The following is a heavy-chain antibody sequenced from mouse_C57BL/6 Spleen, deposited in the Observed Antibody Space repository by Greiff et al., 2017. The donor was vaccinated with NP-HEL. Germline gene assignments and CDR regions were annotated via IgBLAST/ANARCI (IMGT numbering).Heavy chain of an antibody. CDR2: ISYDGSN. J-gene: IGHJ4*01. Sequence: EVHLVESGPGLVKPSQSLSLTCSVTGYSITSGYYWNWIRQFPGNKLEWMGYISYDGSNNYNPSLKNRISITRDTSKNQFFLKLNSVTTEDTATYYCAREGIYAMDYWGQGTSVTVSS. V-gene: IGHV3-6*01. CDR3: AREGIYAMDY. CDR1: GYSITSGYY.